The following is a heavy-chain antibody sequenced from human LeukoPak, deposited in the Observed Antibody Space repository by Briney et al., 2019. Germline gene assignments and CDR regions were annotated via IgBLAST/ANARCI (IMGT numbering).Heavy chain of an antibody. D-gene: IGHD2-21*01. CDR1: GGTFSSYA. J-gene: IGHJ1*01. V-gene: IGHV1-69*13. CDR2: IVPIFGTA. CDR3: ARDSSEFRSLIPH. Sequence: SVKVSCKASGGTFSSYAISWVRQAPGQGLEWMGGIVPIFGTAKYAQKFQGRVTITADESTSTVYMELSRLRSEDTAVYYCARDSSEFRSLIPHWGQGTLVTVSS.